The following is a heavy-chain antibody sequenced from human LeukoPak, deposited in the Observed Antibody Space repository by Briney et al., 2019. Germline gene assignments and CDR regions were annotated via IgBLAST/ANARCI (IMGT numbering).Heavy chain of an antibody. D-gene: IGHD6-6*01. Sequence: SETLSLTCAVYGGSFSGYYWSWIRQPPGKGLEWIGEINHSGSTNYNPSLKSRVTISVDTSKNQFSLKLSSVTAADTAVYYCARVRGRGQLAYFDYWGQGTLVTVSS. CDR2: INHSGST. J-gene: IGHJ4*02. CDR3: ARVRGRGQLAYFDY. V-gene: IGHV4-34*01. CDR1: GGSFSGYY.